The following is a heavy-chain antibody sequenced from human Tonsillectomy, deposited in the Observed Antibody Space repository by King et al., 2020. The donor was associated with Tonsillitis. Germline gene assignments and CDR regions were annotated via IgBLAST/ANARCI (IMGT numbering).Heavy chain of an antibody. CDR3: TRGGYSYGLSYYFDY. CDR2: TYYRSKCYN. D-gene: IGHD5-18*01. J-gene: IGHJ4*02. CDR1: GDSVSSNSAA. V-gene: IGHV6-1*01. Sequence: VQLQESGPGLVKPSQTLSLTCAISGDSVSSNSAAWNWVRQSPSRGLEWLGRTYYRSKCYNDYALSVKSRMTINPDTSKNQFSLQLNSVTPADTAVYYCTRGGYSYGLSYYFDYWGQGTLVTVSS.